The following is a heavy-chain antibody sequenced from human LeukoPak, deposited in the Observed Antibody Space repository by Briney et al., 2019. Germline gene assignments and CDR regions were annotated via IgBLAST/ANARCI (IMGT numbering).Heavy chain of an antibody. CDR3: ASGYYYFDY. J-gene: IGHJ4*02. CDR2: IYSGGNT. Sequence: GGSLRLSCVASGFTVSSNYMSWVRQAPGKGLEWVSVIYSGGNTYYADSVRGRFTISRDSSKNTLYLQMNSLRAEDTAVYYCASGYYYFDYWGQGTLVTVSS. D-gene: IGHD1-26*01. V-gene: IGHV3-53*01. CDR1: GFTVSSNY.